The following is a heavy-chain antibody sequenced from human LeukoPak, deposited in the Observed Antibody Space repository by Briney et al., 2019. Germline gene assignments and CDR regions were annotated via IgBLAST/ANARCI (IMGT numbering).Heavy chain of an antibody. CDR1: GFTFSSYS. V-gene: IGHV3-48*01. D-gene: IGHD6-19*01. CDR3: TRVLYSSGWYGDHY. Sequence: GGSLRLSCAASGFTFSSYSMNWVRQTPGKGLEWVSYISSSGSTIYYADSVKGRFTISRDNAKNSLYLQMNSLRAEDTAVYYCTRVLYSSGWYGDHYWGQGTLVTVSS. J-gene: IGHJ4*02. CDR2: ISSSGSTI.